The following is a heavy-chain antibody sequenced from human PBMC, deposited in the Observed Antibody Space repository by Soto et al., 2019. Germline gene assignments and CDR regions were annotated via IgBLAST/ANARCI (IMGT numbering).Heavy chain of an antibody. CDR1: GFTVSSNY. CDR3: ARDGHGSGSYYKRGPYYYYYGMDV. D-gene: IGHD3-10*01. CDR2: IYSGGST. Sequence: PGGALRLSCAASGFTVSSNYMSWVGRAPGEGLEWVSVIYSGGSTYYADSVKGRFTISRDNSKNTLYLQMNSLRAEDTAVYYCARDGHGSGSYYKRGPYYYYYGMDVWGQGTTVTVSS. V-gene: IGHV3-53*01. J-gene: IGHJ6*02.